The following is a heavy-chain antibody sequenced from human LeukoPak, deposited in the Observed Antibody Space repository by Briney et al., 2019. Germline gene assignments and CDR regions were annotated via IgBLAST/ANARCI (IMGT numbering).Heavy chain of an antibody. D-gene: IGHD3-3*01. J-gene: IGHJ3*02. CDR2: IWYDGSNK. V-gene: IGHV3-33*01. CDR3: ARVFWEKDGFIGAFDI. CDR1: GFTFTSYG. Sequence: GGSLRLSCAASGFTFTSYGMHWVRQAPGKGLEWVAVIWYDGSNKYYADSVKGRFTISRDNSKNTLYLQMNSLRAEDTAVYYFARVFWEKDGFIGAFDIWGQGTMVTVSS.